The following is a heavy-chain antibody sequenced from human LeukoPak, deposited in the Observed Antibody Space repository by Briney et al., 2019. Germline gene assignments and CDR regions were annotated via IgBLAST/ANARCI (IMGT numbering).Heavy chain of an antibody. D-gene: IGHD4-23*01. CDR2: LSDSGAAT. CDR1: GFTFSNYP. Sequence: GGSLRLSCAASGFTFSNYPMSWVRQAPGKGLEWVSGLSDSGAATFYADSVKGRFTVSRDNSKNTLYLQMNSLRAEDTAVYYCAKYGVKEFDYWGLGTLVTVSS. J-gene: IGHJ4*02. CDR3: AKYGVKEFDY. V-gene: IGHV3-23*01.